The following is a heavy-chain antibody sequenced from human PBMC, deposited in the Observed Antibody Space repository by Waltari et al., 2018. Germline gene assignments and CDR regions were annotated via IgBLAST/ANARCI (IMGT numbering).Heavy chain of an antibody. Sequence: QVQLQQWGAGLLKPSETLSLTCAVYGGSFSGYYWSWIRQPPGKGLEWIGEINHSGSTNYNPSLKSRVTISVDTSKNQFSLKLSSVTAADTAVNYCARRCIAVAANWFDPWGQGTLVTVSS. CDR3: ARRCIAVAANWFDP. D-gene: IGHD6-19*01. CDR1: GGSFSGYY. CDR2: INHSGST. V-gene: IGHV4-34*01. J-gene: IGHJ5*02.